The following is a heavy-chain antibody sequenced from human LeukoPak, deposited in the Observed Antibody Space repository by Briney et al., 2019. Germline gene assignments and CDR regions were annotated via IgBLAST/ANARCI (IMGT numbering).Heavy chain of an antibody. J-gene: IGHJ4*02. CDR3: AKDDARLQYND. Sequence: GGSLRLSCAASGFTFDDYAMHWVRQAPGKGLEWVSGISPSGDIKYYVDSVKGRFTVSRDNSKNTLYLQINSLRDEDTAVYYCAKDDARLQYNDWGQGTLVTVSS. CDR1: GFTFDDYA. CDR2: ISPSGDIK. V-gene: IGHV3-23*01. D-gene: IGHD5-24*01.